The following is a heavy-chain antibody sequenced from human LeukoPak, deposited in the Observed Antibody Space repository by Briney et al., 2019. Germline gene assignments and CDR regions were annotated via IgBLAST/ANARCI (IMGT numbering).Heavy chain of an antibody. Sequence: SETLSLTCAVYGGSFSGYYWSWIRQPPGRGLEWIGEINHSGSTNYNPSLKSRVTISVDTSKNQFSLKLSSVTAADTAVYYCARGRNLFLAITMVRGVNYNWFDPWGQGTLVTVSS. V-gene: IGHV4-34*01. CDR3: ARGRNLFLAITMVRGVNYNWFDP. CDR1: GGSFSGYY. D-gene: IGHD3-10*01. J-gene: IGHJ5*02. CDR2: INHSGST.